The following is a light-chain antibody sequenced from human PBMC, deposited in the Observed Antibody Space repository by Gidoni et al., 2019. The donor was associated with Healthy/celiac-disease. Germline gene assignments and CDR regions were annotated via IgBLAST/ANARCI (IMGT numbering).Light chain of an antibody. Sequence: QSALTPPRSVSGSPGQSVTISCTGTSSDVGGYKYVSWYQQHPGKAPKLMIYNVSKRPSGVPDRFSGSKSDSTASLTISGLQAEDEADYYCCSYAGSYTYVFGTGTKVTVL. CDR3: CSYAGSYTYV. V-gene: IGLV2-11*01. CDR1: SSDVGGYKY. CDR2: NVS. J-gene: IGLJ1*01.